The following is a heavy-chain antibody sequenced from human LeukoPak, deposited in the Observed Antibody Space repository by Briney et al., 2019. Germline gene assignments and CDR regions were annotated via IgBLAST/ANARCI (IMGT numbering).Heavy chain of an antibody. CDR2: ISYDGSNK. J-gene: IGHJ4*02. CDR1: GFTFSSYA. V-gene: IGHV3-30*04. D-gene: IGHD4-17*01. CDR3: ARDANGDYVLTG. Sequence: PGGSLRLSCAASGFTFSSYATHWVRQAPGKGLEWVAVISYDGSNKYYADSVKGRFTISRDNSKNTLYLQMNSLRAEDTAVYYCARDANGDYVLTGWGQGTLVTVSS.